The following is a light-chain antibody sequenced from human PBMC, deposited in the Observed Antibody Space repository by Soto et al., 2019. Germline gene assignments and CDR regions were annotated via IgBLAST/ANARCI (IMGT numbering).Light chain of an antibody. CDR2: EVS. CDR3: SAYAGSPYLYV. V-gene: IGLV2-8*01. CDR1: SFAVGGYNY. J-gene: IGLJ1*01. Sequence: HSVLTQPPSASASPVQLVTISCTGTSFAVGGYNYVSWYQQHPGKAPQILTYEVSKRPSAGPEGFSGSKSGNTASLTVSGIQAEDEVDYYCSAYAGSPYLYVFGSGTKVTVL.